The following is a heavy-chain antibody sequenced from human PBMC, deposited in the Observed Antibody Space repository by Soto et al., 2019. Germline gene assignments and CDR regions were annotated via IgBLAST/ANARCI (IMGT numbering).Heavy chain of an antibody. D-gene: IGHD6-13*01. J-gene: IGHJ6*02. CDR1: GFTFSSYG. Sequence: GGSLRLSCAASGFTFSSYGMHWVRQAPGKGLEWVAVIWYDGSNKYYADSVKGRFTISRDNSKNTLYLQMNSLRAEDTAVYYCARVSGFQQLLHYYYGMDVWGQGTTVTVSS. CDR3: ARVSGFQQLLHYYYGMDV. V-gene: IGHV3-33*01. CDR2: IWYDGSNK.